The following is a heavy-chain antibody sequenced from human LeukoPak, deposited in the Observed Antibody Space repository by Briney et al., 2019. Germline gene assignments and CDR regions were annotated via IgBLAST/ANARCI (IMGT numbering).Heavy chain of an antibody. J-gene: IGHJ4*02. Sequence: GGSLRLSCAASGFTFSSYGMSWVRQAPGKGLEWVSAISGGGGSTFYADSVKGRFTISRDNSKNTLYLQMNSLRAEDTAVYYCAKDPRVVVVAATQPDYWGQGTLVTVSS. V-gene: IGHV3-23*01. CDR3: AKDPRVVVVAATQPDY. CDR2: ISGGGGST. D-gene: IGHD2-15*01. CDR1: GFTFSSYG.